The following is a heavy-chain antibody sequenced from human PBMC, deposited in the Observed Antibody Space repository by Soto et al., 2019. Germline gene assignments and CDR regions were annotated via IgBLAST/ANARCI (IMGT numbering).Heavy chain of an antibody. D-gene: IGHD4-17*01. J-gene: IGHJ4*02. CDR1: GGSINSGDYY. CDR3: ARLSTVATLGFFDY. V-gene: IGHV4-30-4*01. CDR2: VFYSGGA. Sequence: PSETLSLTCTVSGGSINSGDYYWSWIRQSPGKGLEWIGYVFYSGGAYYKPSLKSRVMISIDTSKNHFSLMLSFVTAADTAVYYCARLSTVATLGFFDYWGQGTLVTVSS.